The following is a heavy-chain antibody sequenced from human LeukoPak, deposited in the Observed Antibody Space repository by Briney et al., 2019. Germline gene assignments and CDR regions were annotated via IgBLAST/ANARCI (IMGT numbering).Heavy chain of an antibody. V-gene: IGHV4-59*08. CDR1: GGSISSYY. CDR3: ARHVGGYDFANWFDP. CDR2: ISYSGST. D-gene: IGHD5-12*01. Sequence: PSETLSLTCTVSGGSISSYYWNWIRQPPGKGLEWIGYISYSGSTNYNPSLKSRVTISVDTSKNQFSPKLSSVTAADTAVYYCARHVGGYDFANWFDPWGQGTLVTVSS. J-gene: IGHJ5*02.